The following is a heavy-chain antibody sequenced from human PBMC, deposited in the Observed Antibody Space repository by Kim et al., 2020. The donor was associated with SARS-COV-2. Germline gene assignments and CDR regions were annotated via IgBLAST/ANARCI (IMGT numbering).Heavy chain of an antibody. CDR3: ARGRVAAAGTEDWFDP. V-gene: IGHV1-8*01. D-gene: IGHD6-13*01. CDR1: GYTFTSYD. Sequence: ASVKVSCKASGYTFTSYDINWVRQATGQGLEWMGWMNPNSGNTGYAQKFQGRVTMTRNTSISTAYMELSSLRSEDTAVYYCARGRVAAAGTEDWFDPWGQGTLVTVSS. J-gene: IGHJ5*02. CDR2: MNPNSGNT.